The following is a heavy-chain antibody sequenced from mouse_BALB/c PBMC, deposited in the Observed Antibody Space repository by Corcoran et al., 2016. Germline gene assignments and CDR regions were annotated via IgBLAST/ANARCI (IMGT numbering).Heavy chain of an antibody. V-gene: IGHV1-18*01. D-gene: IGHD2-1*01. CDR1: GYSFTGYT. J-gene: IGHJ2*01. CDR2: INPYNGGT. CDR3: AREGGYGNYPHYFDY. Sequence: EVQLQQSGPELVKPGASMKISCKASGYSFTGYTMNWVKQSHGKNLEWIGLINPYNGGTSYKQKFKGKATLPVDKSSSTAYMELLSLTSEDSAVYYWAREGGYGNYPHYFDYWGQGTTLTVSS.